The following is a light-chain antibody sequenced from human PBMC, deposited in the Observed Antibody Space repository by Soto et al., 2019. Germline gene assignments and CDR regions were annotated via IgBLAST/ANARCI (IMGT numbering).Light chain of an antibody. CDR3: QQYDVPFT. CDR2: DAS. J-gene: IGKJ4*01. CDR1: RDIADS. Sequence: DTQMTQTPSSLSASVGDTVTITCQASRDIADSLNWYQQRAGQAPKLLIYDASNLQSGVPARFIGSGTGTSFILTISSLQPEDFATYYCQQYDVPFTFGGGTKVEIK. V-gene: IGKV1-33*01.